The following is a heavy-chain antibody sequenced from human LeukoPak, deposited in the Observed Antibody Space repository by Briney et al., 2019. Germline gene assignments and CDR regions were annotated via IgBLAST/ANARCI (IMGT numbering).Heavy chain of an antibody. CDR1: GYSFTSYW. Sequence: GESLKISSKGSGYSFTSYWIGWVRQMPGKGVEWMGIIYPGDSDTRYSPSFQGQVTISADKSISTAYLQWSSPKASDPAMHYCARLFGNDEFDYWGQGTLVTVSS. V-gene: IGHV5-51*01. J-gene: IGHJ4*02. CDR3: ARLFGNDEFDY. CDR2: IYPGDSDT. D-gene: IGHD1-1*01.